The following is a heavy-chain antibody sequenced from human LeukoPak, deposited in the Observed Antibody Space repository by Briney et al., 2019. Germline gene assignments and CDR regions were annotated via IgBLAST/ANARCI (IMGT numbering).Heavy chain of an antibody. CDR1: GYTFTSYG. CDR2: MSPNSGNT. Sequence: ASVTVSCKASGYTFTSYGINLVREPPAPGFERMGWMSPNSGNTGYAQKFQGTVTMTRSTSMSTAYMELSSLRSEDTAVYSCARGPPSWGYDYWGQGTLVTVSS. V-gene: IGHV1-8*01. D-gene: IGHD7-27*01. CDR3: ARGPPSWGYDY. J-gene: IGHJ4*02.